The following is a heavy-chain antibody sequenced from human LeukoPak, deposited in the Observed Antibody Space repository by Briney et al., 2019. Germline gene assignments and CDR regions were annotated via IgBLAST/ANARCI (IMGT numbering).Heavy chain of an antibody. D-gene: IGHD1-7*01. Sequence: SETLSLTCAVYGGSFSGYYWSWIRQPPGKGLEWIGEINHSGGTNYNPSLKSRVTISVDTSKNQFSLKLSSVTAADTAVYYCARVKLELRAYYFDYWGQGTLVTVSS. CDR2: INHSGGT. J-gene: IGHJ4*02. CDR3: ARVKLELRAYYFDY. V-gene: IGHV4-34*01. CDR1: GGSFSGYY.